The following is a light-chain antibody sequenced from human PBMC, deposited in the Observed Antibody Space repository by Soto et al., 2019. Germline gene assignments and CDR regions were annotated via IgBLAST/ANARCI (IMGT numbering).Light chain of an antibody. Sequence: QSALTQPASVSGSPGQSITISCTGTSSDVGGYNYVSWYQQHPGKAPKLMIYDVSNRSSGVSNRFSGSKSGNTASLTISGLKAEDEAAYYCSSYTSSSTWVFGGGTKLTVL. CDR3: SSYTSSSTWV. CDR1: SSDVGGYNY. J-gene: IGLJ3*02. CDR2: DVS. V-gene: IGLV2-14*01.